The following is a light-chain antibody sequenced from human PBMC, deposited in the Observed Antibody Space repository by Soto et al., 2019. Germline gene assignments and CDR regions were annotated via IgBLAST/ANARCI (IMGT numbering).Light chain of an antibody. CDR1: QGISNH. J-gene: IGKJ1*01. V-gene: IGKV1-27*01. CDR2: AAS. Sequence: DIQMTQSPSSLSASVGDRVTISCRASQGISNHLAWYQQKPGKVPKLLIYAASTLQSGVPSRFSGGGYGTDFTLTISSLQPEDIATYYCQKYNGAPRTFSQGTKVEFK. CDR3: QKYNGAPRT.